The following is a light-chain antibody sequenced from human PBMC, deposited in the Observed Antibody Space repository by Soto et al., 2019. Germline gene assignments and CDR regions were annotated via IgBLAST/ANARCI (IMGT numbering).Light chain of an antibody. CDR3: QQRSNWPHLT. CDR2: YAS. CDR1: QSVSSY. J-gene: IGKJ4*01. V-gene: IGKV3-11*01. Sequence: EIVLTQSPATLSLSPGERATLSCRASQSVSSYLAWYQQKPGQAPRLLIYYASNRATGIPARFSGSGSGTDFTLTISSLEPEDFAVYYCQQRSNWPHLTFGGGTKVEIK.